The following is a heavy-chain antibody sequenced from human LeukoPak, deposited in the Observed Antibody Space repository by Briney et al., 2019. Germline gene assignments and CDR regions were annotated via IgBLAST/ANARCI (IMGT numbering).Heavy chain of an antibody. J-gene: IGHJ4*02. D-gene: IGHD6-19*01. Sequence: ASVKVSCKASGYTFTGYYMHWVRQAPGQGLEWMGWINPNSGGTNYAQKFQGRVTMTRDTSISTAYMELSSLRSEDTAVYYCARAATQGQWLVPLGYWGQGTLVTVSS. V-gene: IGHV1-2*02. CDR1: GYTFTGYY. CDR2: INPNSGGT. CDR3: ARAATQGQWLVPLGY.